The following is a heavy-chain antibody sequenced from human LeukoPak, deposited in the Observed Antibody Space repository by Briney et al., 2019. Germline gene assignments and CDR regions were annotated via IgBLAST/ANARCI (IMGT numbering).Heavy chain of an antibody. CDR2: IYQSGST. CDR3: ARDKSAAAAGRDGMDV. D-gene: IGHD6-13*01. J-gene: IGHJ6*02. Sequence: ADPLSHMYFVSGGSVSSGGFCWICIRAPPGEGLEGVGYIYQSGSTKSTPPLKSRVTISLDTSKNQFSLKLTSVTAADTAIYFCARDKSAAAAGRDGMDVWGQGTTVTVSS. V-gene: IGHV4-61*08. CDR1: GGSVSSGGFC.